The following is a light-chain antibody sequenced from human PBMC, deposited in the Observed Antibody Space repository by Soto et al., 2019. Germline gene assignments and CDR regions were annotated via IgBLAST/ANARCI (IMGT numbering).Light chain of an antibody. CDR1: ALPKQY. CDR2: KDS. V-gene: IGLV3-25*02. CDR3: QSEDSSGTWV. J-gene: IGLJ3*02. Sequence: SYELTQPPSVSVSPGQTARIPCSGAALPKQYAYWYPQKPGQAPVLVIYKDSERPSGIPERFSGSSSGTTVTLTISGVQAEDEADYYCQSEDSSGTWVFGGGTKLTVL.